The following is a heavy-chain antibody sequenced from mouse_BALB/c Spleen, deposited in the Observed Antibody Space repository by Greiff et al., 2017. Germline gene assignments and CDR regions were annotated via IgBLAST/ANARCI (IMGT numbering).Heavy chain of an antibody. Sequence: EVKLVESGPGLVKPSQSLSLTCTVTGYSITSDYAWNWIRQFPGTILEWLGYISYSGSPSYNPSLKSRISITRDTSKNQFFLQLNSVTTEDTATYYCARSGLGRYWYVDVWGAGTTVTVSS. CDR1: GYSITSDYA. CDR3: ARSGLGRYWYVDV. V-gene: IGHV3-2*02. CDR2: ISYSGSP. J-gene: IGHJ1*01. D-gene: IGHD4-1*01.